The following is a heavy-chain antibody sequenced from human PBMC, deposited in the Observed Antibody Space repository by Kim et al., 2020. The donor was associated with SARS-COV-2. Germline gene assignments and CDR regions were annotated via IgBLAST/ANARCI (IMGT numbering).Heavy chain of an antibody. J-gene: IGHJ4*02. D-gene: IGHD6-13*01. CDR2: INPNSGGT. CDR1: GYTFTGYY. V-gene: IGHV1-2*06. CDR3: AGDTTGGIAPFDY. Sequence: ASVKVSCKASGYTFTGYYMHWVRQAPGQGLEWMGRINPNSGGTNYAQKFQGRVTMTRDTSISTAYMELSRLRSDDTAVYYCAGDTTGGIAPFDYWGQGTLVTVSS.